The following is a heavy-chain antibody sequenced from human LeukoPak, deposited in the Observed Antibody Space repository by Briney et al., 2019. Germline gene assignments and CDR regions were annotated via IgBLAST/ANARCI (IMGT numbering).Heavy chain of an antibody. D-gene: IGHD3-22*01. CDR2: IKQDGSEK. V-gene: IGHV3-7*01. CDR3: ASVYYYDGSGYYD. J-gene: IGHJ4*02. CDR1: GFTFSSYW. Sequence: GGSLRLSCAASGFTFSSYWMSWVRQAPGKGLEWVANIKQDGSEKYYVDSVKGRFTISRDNAKSSLYLQMNSLRAEDTAVYYCASVYYYDGSGYYDWGQGTLVTVSS.